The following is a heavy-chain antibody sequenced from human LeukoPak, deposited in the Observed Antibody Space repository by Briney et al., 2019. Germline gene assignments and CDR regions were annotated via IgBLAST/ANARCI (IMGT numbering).Heavy chain of an antibody. D-gene: IGHD3-22*01. CDR1: GGSFSGYY. J-gene: IGHJ4*02. CDR3: ARHGSEYYYDSSGLFDY. CDR2: INHSGST. V-gene: IGHV4-34*01. Sequence: PSETLSLICAVSGGSFSGYYWSWIRQPPGKGLEWIGEINHSGSTNYNPSLKSRVTISVDTSKNQFSLKLSSVTAADTAVYYCARHGSEYYYDSSGLFDYWGQGTLVTVSS.